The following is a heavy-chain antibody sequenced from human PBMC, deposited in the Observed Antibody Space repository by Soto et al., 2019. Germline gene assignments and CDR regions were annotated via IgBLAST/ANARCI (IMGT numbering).Heavy chain of an antibody. CDR2: IRSKAYGGTT. Sequence: GGSLRLSCTASGFTFGDYAMSWFRQAPGKGLEWVGFIRSKAYGGTTEYAASVKGRFTISRDDSKSIAYLQMNSLKTEDTAVYYCTRALITIFGPRAGWFDPWGQGTLVTVSS. D-gene: IGHD3-3*01. CDR1: GFTFGDYA. CDR3: TRALITIFGPRAGWFDP. J-gene: IGHJ5*02. V-gene: IGHV3-49*03.